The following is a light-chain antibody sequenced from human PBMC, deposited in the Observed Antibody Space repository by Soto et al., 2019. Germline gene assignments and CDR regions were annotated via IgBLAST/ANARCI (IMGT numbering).Light chain of an antibody. CDR3: KQSFNDPIT. V-gene: IGKV1-39*01. Sequence: IQITHSPSSLSASVEDRGTITCRASQPITSYLNWYQQKPGRAPKLLISGASRLQSWVPSRFSGSGFGTDFNLTISSLQPDDFATYYCKQSFNDPITFGQGTRLEIK. J-gene: IGKJ5*01. CDR2: GAS. CDR1: QPITSY.